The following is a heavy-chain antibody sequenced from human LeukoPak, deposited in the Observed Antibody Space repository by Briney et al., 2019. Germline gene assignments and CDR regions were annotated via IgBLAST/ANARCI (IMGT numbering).Heavy chain of an antibody. V-gene: IGHV4-30-2*01. D-gene: IGHD6-6*01. Sequence: SETLSLTCAVSGGSISSGGYSWSWIRQPPGKGLEWIGYIYHSGSTYYNPSPKSRVTISVDRSKNQFSLKLSSVTAADTAVYYCARTSIAARRANAFDIWGQGTMVTVSS. CDR2: IYHSGST. J-gene: IGHJ3*02. CDR3: ARTSIAARRANAFDI. CDR1: GGSISSGGYS.